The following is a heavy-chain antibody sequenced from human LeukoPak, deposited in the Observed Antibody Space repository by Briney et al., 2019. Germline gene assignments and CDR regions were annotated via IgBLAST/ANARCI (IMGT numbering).Heavy chain of an antibody. V-gene: IGHV3-48*01. CDR2: ITGSGDMT. CDR3: ARENVVGTGGFDY. Sequence: GGSLRLSCAASEFTFSNYGINWVRQAPGKGLEWLSHITGSGDMTHYANSVKGRFTISRDNAKSSLFLQMNSLRAEDTAVYYCARENVVGTGGFDYWGQGTLVTVSS. D-gene: IGHD2-21*01. CDR1: EFTFSNYG. J-gene: IGHJ4*02.